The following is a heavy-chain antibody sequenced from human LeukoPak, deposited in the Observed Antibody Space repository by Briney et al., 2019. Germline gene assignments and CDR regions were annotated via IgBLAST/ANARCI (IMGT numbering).Heavy chain of an antibody. J-gene: IGHJ4*02. V-gene: IGHV3-66*01. Sequence: GGSLRLSCAASGFTVSSNYMSWVRQAPGEGLEWVSVIYSGGSTYYADSVKGRFTISRDNSKNTLYLQMNSLRAEDTAVYYCARVIPNSFFDYWGQGTLVTVSS. CDR1: GFTVSSNY. CDR2: IYSGGST. CDR3: ARVIPNSFFDY. D-gene: IGHD3-16*02.